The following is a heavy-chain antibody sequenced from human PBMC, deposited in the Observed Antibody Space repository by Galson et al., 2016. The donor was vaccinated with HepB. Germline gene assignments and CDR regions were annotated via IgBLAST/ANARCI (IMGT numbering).Heavy chain of an antibody. D-gene: IGHD1-26*01. CDR1: GYTLSDLS. Sequence: SVKVSCKVSGYTLSDLSIHWVRQAPGKGLEWMGVFAAEDGEPVDAQNFQGGLTMTEDPSTDTAYMELSSLRAEDTAVYYCATNLLEVGLNAYNIWGQGTTVIVSS. V-gene: IGHV1-24*01. CDR2: FAAEDGEP. CDR3: ATNLLEVGLNAYNI. J-gene: IGHJ3*02.